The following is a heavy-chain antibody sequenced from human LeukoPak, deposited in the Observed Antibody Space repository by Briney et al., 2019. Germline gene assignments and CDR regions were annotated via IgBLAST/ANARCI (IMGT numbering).Heavy chain of an antibody. CDR2: IYPGDSDT. V-gene: IGHV5-51*01. CDR3: ARHLGYCSSTSCPRAWFDP. CDR1: GYSFTSYW. J-gene: IGHJ5*02. D-gene: IGHD2-2*01. Sequence: GESLKISCKGSGYSFTSYWIGWVRQMPGKGLEWMGIIYPGDSDTRYSPSFQGQVTISADKSISTAYLRWSSLKASDTAMYYCARHLGYCSSTSCPRAWFDPWGQGTLVTVSS.